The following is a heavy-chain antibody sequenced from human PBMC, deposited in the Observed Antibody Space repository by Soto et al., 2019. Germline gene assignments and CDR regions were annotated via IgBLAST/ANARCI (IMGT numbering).Heavy chain of an antibody. CDR2: INPNSGGT. J-gene: IGHJ6*02. CDR3: ARGYSSSWYKTPPSYYYYGMDV. D-gene: IGHD6-13*01. Sequence: VASVKVSCKASGYTFTGYYMHWVRQAPGQGLEWMGWINPNSGGTNYAQKFQGWVTMTRDTSISTAYMELSRLRSDDTAVYYCARGYSSSWYKTPPSYYYYGMDVWGQGTTVTVSS. V-gene: IGHV1-2*04. CDR1: GYTFTGYY.